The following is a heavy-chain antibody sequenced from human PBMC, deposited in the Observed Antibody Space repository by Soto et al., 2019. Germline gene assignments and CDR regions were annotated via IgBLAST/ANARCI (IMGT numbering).Heavy chain of an antibody. CDR3: VRSKGGYSYGTPFDY. CDR1: GFTFSSYA. V-gene: IGHV3-23*01. J-gene: IGHJ4*02. CDR2: ISGSGGST. Sequence: PGGSLRLSCAASGFTFSSYAMSWVRQAPGKGLEWVSAISGSGGSTYYADSVKGRFTISRDNAKNSLYLQMNSLRPEDTALYYCVRSKGGYSYGTPFDYWGQGTLVTVSS. D-gene: IGHD5-18*01.